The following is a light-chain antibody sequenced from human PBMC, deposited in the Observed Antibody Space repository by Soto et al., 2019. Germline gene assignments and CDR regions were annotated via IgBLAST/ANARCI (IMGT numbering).Light chain of an antibody. V-gene: IGKV3-20*01. CDR1: QSIGSN. Sequence: ESVLTQSPATLSLSPGERATLSCRASQSIGSNLAWYQQKPGQAPRLLIFGASTRATGIPARFSGSGSGTDFTLTISRLEPEDFAVYYCQQYGSSPLTFGGGTKVDIK. J-gene: IGKJ4*01. CDR3: QQYGSSPLT. CDR2: GAS.